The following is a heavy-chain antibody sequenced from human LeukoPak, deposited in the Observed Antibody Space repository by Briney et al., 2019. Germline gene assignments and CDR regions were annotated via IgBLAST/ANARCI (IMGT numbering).Heavy chain of an antibody. V-gene: IGHV4-59*01. CDR3: ARDVKSGSHAFDI. J-gene: IGHJ3*02. CDR2: IYYSGST. CDR1: GGSISSYY. D-gene: IGHD1-26*01. Sequence: SETLSLTCTVSGGSISSYYWSWIRQPPGKGLEWIGYIYYSGSTNYNPSLKSRVTISVDTSKNQFSLKLSSVTAADTAVYYCARDVKSGSHAFDIWGQGTMVTVSS.